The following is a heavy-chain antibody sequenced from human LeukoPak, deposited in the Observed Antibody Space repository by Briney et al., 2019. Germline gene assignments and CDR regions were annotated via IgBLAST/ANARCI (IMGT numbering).Heavy chain of an antibody. D-gene: IGHD6-13*01. J-gene: IGHJ5*02. CDR2: INHSGST. V-gene: IGHV4-34*01. CDR3: ARGGFIAAAGGAWFDP. Sequence: SETLSLTCAVYGGSFSGYYWSWIRQPPGKGLEWIGEINHSGSTNYNPSLKSRVTTSVDTSKNQFSLKLSSVTAADTAVYYCARGGFIAAAGGAWFDPWGQGTLVTVSS. CDR1: GGSFSGYY.